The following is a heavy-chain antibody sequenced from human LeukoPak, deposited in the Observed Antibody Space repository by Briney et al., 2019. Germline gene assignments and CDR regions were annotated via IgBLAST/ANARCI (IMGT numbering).Heavy chain of an antibody. V-gene: IGHV1-69*04. CDR2: IVPILGIA. CDR3: ARVGGGSLTYYYYGMDV. D-gene: IGHD2-15*01. J-gene: IGHJ6*02. CDR1: GGTFSSYA. Sequence: SVKVSCKASGGTFSSYAISWVRQAPGQGLEWMGRIVPILGIANYAQKFQGRVTITADKSTSTAYMELSSLRSEDTAVYYCARVGGGSLTYYYYGMDVWGQGTTVTVSS.